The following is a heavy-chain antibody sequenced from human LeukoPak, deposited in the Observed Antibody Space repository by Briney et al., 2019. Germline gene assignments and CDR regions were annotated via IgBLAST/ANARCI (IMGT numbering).Heavy chain of an antibody. D-gene: IGHD5-18*01. CDR2: INNSGST. V-gene: IGHV4-34*01. CDR3: ARGSCIGYSPHGRYYYYMDV. Sequence: SETLSLTCAVYGGSFSGYYWRWIRPTPGKGLWWIGEINNSGSTTSKPSLKSRVTISVDTSKNQFSLKLSSVTAADTAVYYCARGSCIGYSPHGRYYYYMDVWGKGTTVTISS. CDR1: GGSFSGYY. J-gene: IGHJ6*03.